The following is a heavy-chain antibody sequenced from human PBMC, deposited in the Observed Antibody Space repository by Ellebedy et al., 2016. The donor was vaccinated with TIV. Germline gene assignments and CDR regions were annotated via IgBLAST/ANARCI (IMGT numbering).Heavy chain of an antibody. CDR2: IIPIFGTA. Sequence: SVKVSXXASGGTFSSYAISWVRQAPGQGLEWMGGIIPIFGTANYAQKFQGRVTITADESTSTAYMELSSLRSEDTAVYYCARDSISDYVFDYWGQGTLVTVSS. CDR1: GGTFSSYA. J-gene: IGHJ4*02. D-gene: IGHD5-12*01. CDR3: ARDSISDYVFDY. V-gene: IGHV1-69*13.